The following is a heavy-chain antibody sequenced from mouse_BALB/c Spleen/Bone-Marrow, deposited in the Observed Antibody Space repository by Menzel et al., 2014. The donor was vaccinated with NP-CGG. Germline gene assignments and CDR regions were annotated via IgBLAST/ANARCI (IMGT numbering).Heavy chain of an antibody. D-gene: IGHD1-1*01. Sequence: DVQLQESGGGLVKPGGSLKLSCAASGFTFSDYYMYWVRQTPEKRLEWVATISDGGSYTYYPDSVKGRFTISRDNAKNNLYLQMSSLKSEDTAMYYCARDRAAHYYGSSFYFDYWGQGTTLTVSS. J-gene: IGHJ2*01. CDR3: ARDRAAHYYGSSFYFDY. CDR1: GFTFSDYY. CDR2: ISDGGSYT. V-gene: IGHV5-4*02.